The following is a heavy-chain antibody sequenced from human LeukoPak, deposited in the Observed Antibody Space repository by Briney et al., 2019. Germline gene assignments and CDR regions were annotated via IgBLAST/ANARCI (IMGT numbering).Heavy chain of an antibody. CDR3: ARALYDILTGYMTFDI. J-gene: IGHJ3*02. CDR1: GGSISSSSYY. V-gene: IGHV4-39*07. Sequence: SETLSLTCTVSGGSISSSSYYWGWIRQPPGKGLEWIGSIYYSGSTYYNPSLKSRVTISVDTSKNQFSLKLSSVTAADTAVYYCARALYDILTGYMTFDIWGQGTMVTVSS. D-gene: IGHD3-9*01. CDR2: IYYSGST.